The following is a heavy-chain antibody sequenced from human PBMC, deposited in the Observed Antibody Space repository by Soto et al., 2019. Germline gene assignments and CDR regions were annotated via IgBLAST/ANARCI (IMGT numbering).Heavy chain of an antibody. J-gene: IGHJ3*02. D-gene: IGHD4-17*01. CDR2: IYHSGST. CDR1: GGSISSSNW. Sequence: QVQLQESGPGLVKPSGTLSLTCAVSGGSISSSNWWSWVRQAPGKGLEWIGEIYHSGSTNYNPSLKSRVNISVDKSNNHFSLKLNSVTDADTAVYYCARVPATVVTPVDAFDIWGQGTKVTVSS. V-gene: IGHV4-4*02. CDR3: ARVPATVVTPVDAFDI.